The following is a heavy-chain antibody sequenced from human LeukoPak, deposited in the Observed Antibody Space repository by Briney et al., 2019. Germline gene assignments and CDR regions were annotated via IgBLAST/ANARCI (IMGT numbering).Heavy chain of an antibody. V-gene: IGHV4-31*03. J-gene: IGHJ3*02. D-gene: IGHD7-27*01. Sequence: SETLSLTCTVSGDSISSGGYYWSWIRQHPGKGLEWIGYIYYSGTAYYNPSLKSRVTISVDTSKNQFSLKLSSVTAADTAVYYCARDCANWGHPGAFDIWGQGTMVTVSS. CDR2: IYYSGTA. CDR3: ARDCANWGHPGAFDI. CDR1: GDSISSGGYY.